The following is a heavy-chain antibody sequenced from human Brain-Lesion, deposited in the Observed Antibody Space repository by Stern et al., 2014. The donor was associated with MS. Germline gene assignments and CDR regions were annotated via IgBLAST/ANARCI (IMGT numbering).Heavy chain of an antibody. V-gene: IGHV1-24*01. J-gene: IGHJ4*02. CDR1: GYTLTELS. D-gene: IGHD1-26*01. CDR3: ATLSPGAGGNYYRHFDY. CDR2: FDPEDGET. Sequence: QVQLGQSGAEVKKPGASVKVSCKVSGYTLTELSMHWVRQAPRKGLEWMGGFDPEDGETIYAQKFQGRVTMTEDTSTDIAYMELSSLRSEDTAVYYCATLSPGAGGNYYRHFDYWGQGTLVTVSS.